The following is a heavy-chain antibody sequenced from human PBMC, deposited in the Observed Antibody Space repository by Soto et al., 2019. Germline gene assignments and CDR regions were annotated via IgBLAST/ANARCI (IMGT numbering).Heavy chain of an antibody. CDR2: IWYDGSNK. CDR3: ARDQGYGDYVVGAFDI. Sequence: GGSLRLSCAASGFTFSSYGMHWVRQAPGKGLEWVAVIWYDGSNKYYADSVKGRFTISRDNSKNTLYLQMNSLRAEDTAVYYCARDQGYGDYVVGAFDIWGQGTMVTVSS. V-gene: IGHV3-33*01. D-gene: IGHD4-17*01. CDR1: GFTFSSYG. J-gene: IGHJ3*02.